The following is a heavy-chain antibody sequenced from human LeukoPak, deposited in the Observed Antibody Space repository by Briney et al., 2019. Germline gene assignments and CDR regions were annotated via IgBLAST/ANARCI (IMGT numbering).Heavy chain of an antibody. V-gene: IGHV4-61*05. CDR1: GGSISISSYY. J-gene: IGHJ4*02. CDR3: ACPRDGYNRKPFDY. CDR2: IHYSGST. Sequence: SETLSLTCTVSGGSISISSYYWSWIRQPPGKGLEWIGYIHYSGSTNYNPSLKSRVTISVDTSKNQFSLKLSSVTAADTAVYYCACPRDGYNRKPFDYWGQGTLVTVSS. D-gene: IGHD5-24*01.